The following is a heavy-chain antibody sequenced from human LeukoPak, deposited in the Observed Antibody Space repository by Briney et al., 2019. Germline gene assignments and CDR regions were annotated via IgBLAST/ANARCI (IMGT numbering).Heavy chain of an antibody. J-gene: IGHJ4*02. CDR2: IYHSGST. CDR1: GGSISSSNW. CDR3: ARFYDSRGYPE. V-gene: IGHV4-4*02. D-gene: IGHD3-22*01. Sequence: SRTLSLTCGVSGGSISSSNWWSWVRQPPGKGLEWIGEIYHSGSTNYNPSLKSRVTISVDKSKDQFSLKLSSVTAADTAVYYCARFYDSRGYPEWGQGTLVTVSS.